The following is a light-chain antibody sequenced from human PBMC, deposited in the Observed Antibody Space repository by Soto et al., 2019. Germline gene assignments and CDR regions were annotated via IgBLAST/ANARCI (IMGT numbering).Light chain of an antibody. J-gene: IGKJ2*01. CDR3: QQYYSSPYT. Sequence: DIVMTQSPDSLAVSLGERATIKCKSSQSVLYSSNNKNYLAWYQQKPGQPPRLLIYWASTRESGVPDRFSVSGSGTDFTLTISSLQAEDVAVYYCQQYYSSPYTFGQGTKLEIK. CDR1: QSVLYSSNNKNY. V-gene: IGKV4-1*01. CDR2: WAS.